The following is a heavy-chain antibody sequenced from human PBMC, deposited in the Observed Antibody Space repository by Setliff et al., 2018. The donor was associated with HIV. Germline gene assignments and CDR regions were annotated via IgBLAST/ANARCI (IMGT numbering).Heavy chain of an antibody. J-gene: IGHJ4*02. CDR2: INHSGST. Sequence: SETLSLTCAVYGGSFTEYYWTWIRQPPGKGLEWIGEINHSGSTNYNPSLASRVTISRDTSKNQFSLHLFSVTAADTAVYYCATPGAGRFDYWGQGELVTVSS. V-gene: IGHV4-34*01. CDR1: GGSFTEYY. CDR3: ATPGAGRFDY.